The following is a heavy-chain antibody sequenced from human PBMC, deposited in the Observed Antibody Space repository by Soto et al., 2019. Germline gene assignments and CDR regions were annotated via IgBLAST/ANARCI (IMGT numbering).Heavy chain of an antibody. CDR3: ARIPGYSSSWNYFDY. CDR1: GGSFSGYY. D-gene: IGHD6-13*01. V-gene: IGHV4-34*01. Sequence: SVPLSLTCAVYGGSFSGYYWSWIRQPPGKGLEWIGEINHSGSTNYNPSLKSRVTISVDTSKNQFSLKLSSVTAADTAVYYCARIPGYSSSWNYFDYWGQGTLVTVSS. CDR2: INHSGST. J-gene: IGHJ4*02.